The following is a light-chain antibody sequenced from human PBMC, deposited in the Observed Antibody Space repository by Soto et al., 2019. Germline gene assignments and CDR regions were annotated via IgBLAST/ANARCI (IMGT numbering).Light chain of an antibody. Sequence: DIQMTQSPSTLSASVGDRVTITCRASQSISSWLAWYQQKLGRAPRLLIYAASSLQSGVPSRFSGSGSGTDFTLTISSLQPEDFATYYCQQSFSNPRTFGGGTKVDIK. J-gene: IGKJ4*01. V-gene: IGKV1-39*01. CDR2: AAS. CDR3: QQSFSNPRT. CDR1: QSISSW.